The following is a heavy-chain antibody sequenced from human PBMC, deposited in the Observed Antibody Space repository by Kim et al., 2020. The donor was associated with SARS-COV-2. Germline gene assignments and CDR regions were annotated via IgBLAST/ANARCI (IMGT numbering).Heavy chain of an antibody. CDR2: VKEDGSEK. J-gene: IGHJ4*02. V-gene: IGHV3-7*01. CDR1: GFTFTRSW. CDR3: AKGRSLDY. Sequence: GGYLRLSCAVSGFTFTRSWMTWVRQAPGKGLEWVANVKEDGSEKYYVDSVKDRFTVSRDNAKNSLYLQMDSLRAEDTAVYYCAKGRSLDYWGQGTLVTVSS.